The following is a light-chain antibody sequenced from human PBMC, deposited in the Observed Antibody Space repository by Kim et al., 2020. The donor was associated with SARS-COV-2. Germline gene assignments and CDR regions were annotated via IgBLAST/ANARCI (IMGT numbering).Light chain of an antibody. Sequence: SYELSQPPSVSVAPGRTARITCGGNNIGSKSVHWYQQKAGQAPVLVIFYDSDRPSGIPERFSGSNSGNTATLTISRVEAGDEADYYCQVWDSSSDWVFGGGTKVTVL. J-gene: IGLJ3*02. CDR2: YDS. V-gene: IGLV3-21*04. CDR3: QVWDSSSDWV. CDR1: NIGSKS.